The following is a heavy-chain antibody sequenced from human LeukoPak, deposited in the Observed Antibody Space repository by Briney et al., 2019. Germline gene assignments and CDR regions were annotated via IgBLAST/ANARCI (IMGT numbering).Heavy chain of an antibody. CDR3: ARDGYSGSDAL. CDR2: IYHSGST. D-gene: IGHD5-12*01. V-gene: IGHV4-59*01. CDR1: GGSISTYY. J-gene: IGHJ4*02. Sequence: SETLSLTCTVSGGSISTYYWSSIRQPPEKGLEWIGYIYHSGSTNYNPSLKSRITISVDTSQNQFSLKLSSVTAADTAVYYCARDGYSGSDALWGQGTLVTVSS.